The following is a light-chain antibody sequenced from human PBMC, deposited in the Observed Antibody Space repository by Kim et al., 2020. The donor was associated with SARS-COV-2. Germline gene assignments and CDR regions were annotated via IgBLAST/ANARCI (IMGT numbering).Light chain of an antibody. CDR3: IQDYNYPRT. Sequence: SASVGDGVTIACRASQNIRNELGWYQQKAGKAPKLLIYGASTLQSGVPSRFSGSGSGTDFTLTITSLQPEDFATYYCIQDYNYPRTFGQGTKLEI. J-gene: IGKJ2*01. CDR1: QNIRNE. V-gene: IGKV1-6*01. CDR2: GAS.